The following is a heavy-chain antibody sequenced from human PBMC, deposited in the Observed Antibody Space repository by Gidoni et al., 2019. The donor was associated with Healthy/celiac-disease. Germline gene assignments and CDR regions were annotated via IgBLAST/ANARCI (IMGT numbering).Heavy chain of an antibody. CDR2: INHRGST. V-gene: IGHV4-34*01. Sequence: QVQLQQWGAGLLKPSETLSLTCAVYGGSFSGYFRSWIRQPPGKGLEWIGEINHRGSTNYNPSLKSRVTISVDTTKNQFSLKLSSVTAADTAVYYCARGGGYVVAVAAYTACFDYWGQGTLVTVSS. D-gene: IGHD6-19*01. CDR1: GGSFSGYF. CDR3: ARGGGYVVAVAAYTACFDY. J-gene: IGHJ4*02.